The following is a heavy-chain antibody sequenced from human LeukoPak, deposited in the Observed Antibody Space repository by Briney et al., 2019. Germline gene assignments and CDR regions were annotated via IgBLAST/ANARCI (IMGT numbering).Heavy chain of an antibody. Sequence: PSGTLSLTCAVSGGSISSSNWWSWVRQPPGKGLEWIGEIYHSGSTNYNPSLKCRVTISVDKSKNQFSLKLSSVTAADTAVYYCARGSPVFYGSHFDYWGQGTLVTVSS. V-gene: IGHV4-4*02. J-gene: IGHJ4*02. CDR3: ARGSPVFYGSHFDY. CDR1: GGSISSSNW. CDR2: IYHSGST. D-gene: IGHD3-10*01.